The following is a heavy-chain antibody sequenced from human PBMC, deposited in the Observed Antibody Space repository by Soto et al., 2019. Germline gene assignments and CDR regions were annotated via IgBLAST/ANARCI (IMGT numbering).Heavy chain of an antibody. CDR3: EKDDAYSSGWLSWYFDL. CDR1: GFTFSSYG. D-gene: IGHD6-19*01. J-gene: IGHJ2*01. CDR2: ISYDGSNK. Sequence: PGGSLRLSCAASGFTFSSYGMHWVRQAPGKGLEWVAVISYDGSNKYYADSVKGRFTISRDNSKNTLYLQMNSLRAEDTAVYYCEKDDAYSSGWLSWYFDLWGRGTLVSVSS. V-gene: IGHV3-30*18.